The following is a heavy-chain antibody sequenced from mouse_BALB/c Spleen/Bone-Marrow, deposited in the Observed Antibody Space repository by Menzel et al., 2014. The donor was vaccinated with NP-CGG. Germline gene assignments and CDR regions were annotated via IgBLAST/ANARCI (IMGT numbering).Heavy chain of an antibody. D-gene: IGHD2-4*01. CDR3: ARVITWYFDV. Sequence: EVKLVESGGGLVKPGGSLKLSCAASGFTSSSYAMSWVRQTPEKRLEWVATISSGGSYTYYPDSVKGRFTISRDNAKNTLYLQMSSLRSEDTAMYYCARVITWYFDVWGAGTTVTVSS. J-gene: IGHJ1*01. V-gene: IGHV5-9-1*01. CDR2: ISSGGSYT. CDR1: GFTSSSYA.